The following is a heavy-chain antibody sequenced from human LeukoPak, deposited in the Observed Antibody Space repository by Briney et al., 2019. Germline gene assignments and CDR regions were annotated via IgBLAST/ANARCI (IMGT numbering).Heavy chain of an antibody. CDR2: IYSGGTT. CDR3: ARVDTVMAYYFVL. D-gene: IGHD5-18*01. Sequence: PGGSLRLSCAASGFTVSTNCMTWVRPAPGKGLEWVSTIYSGGTTYYANPVMGRFTIYRHNSRNTLYLQMNSLRAEDTAVYYCARVDTVMAYYFVLWGQGTLVTVSS. J-gene: IGHJ4*02. V-gene: IGHV3-53*04. CDR1: GFTVSTNC.